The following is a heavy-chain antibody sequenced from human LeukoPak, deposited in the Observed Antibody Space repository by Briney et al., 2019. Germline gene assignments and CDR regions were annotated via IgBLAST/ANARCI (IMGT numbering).Heavy chain of an antibody. Sequence: SETLSLTCAVSGGSISSSSYYWGWIRQPPGKGLEWIGSIYYSGSTYYNPSLKSRVTISVDTSKNQFSLKLSSVTAADTAVYYCARADDYGDITSDYWGQGTLVTVSS. CDR1: GGSISSSSYY. CDR2: IYYSGST. J-gene: IGHJ4*02. D-gene: IGHD4-17*01. CDR3: ARADDYGDITSDY. V-gene: IGHV4-39*07.